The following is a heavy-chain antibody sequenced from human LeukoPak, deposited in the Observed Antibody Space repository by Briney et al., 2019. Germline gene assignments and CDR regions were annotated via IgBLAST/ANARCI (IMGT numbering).Heavy chain of an antibody. J-gene: IGHJ4*02. V-gene: IGHV3-23*01. CDR3: ALIAVAGTDYFDY. D-gene: IGHD6-19*01. CDR2: ISGSGGST. Sequence: GGSLRLSCTASGFTFGDYAMSWVRQAPGKGLEWVSAISGSGGSTYYADSVKGRFTISRDNSKNTLCLQMNSLRAEDTAVYYCALIAVAGTDYFDYWGQGTLVTVSS. CDR1: GFTFGDYA.